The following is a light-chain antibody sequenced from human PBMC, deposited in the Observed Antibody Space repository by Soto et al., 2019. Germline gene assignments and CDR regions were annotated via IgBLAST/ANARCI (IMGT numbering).Light chain of an antibody. CDR2: DAS. CDR3: QQRSSFPWT. Sequence: EIVLTQSPASLSLAPGERAILSCRASQSVSSYMAWYKQRPGQAPRLLIYDASNRATGIPARFSGVGSGTDFTLTVSSLEPEDSAVYFCQQRSSFPWTFGQGTKVEIK. J-gene: IGKJ1*01. V-gene: IGKV3-11*01. CDR1: QSVSSY.